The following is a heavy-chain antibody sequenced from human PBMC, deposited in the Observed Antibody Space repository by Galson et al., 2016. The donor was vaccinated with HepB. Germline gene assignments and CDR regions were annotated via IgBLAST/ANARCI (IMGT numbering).Heavy chain of an antibody. V-gene: IGHV2-5*01. CDR2: IYWNDYK. J-gene: IGHJ4*02. D-gene: IGHD3-10*01. CDR1: GFSLSTAGVG. CDR3: AHRDFGSGSLDY. Sequence: PALVKPTQTLTLTCTFSGFSLSTAGVGVGWIRQPPGKALEWLALIYWNDYKPYSPSLKSRLTLTKDTSKNQVVLTMTNMDPVDTATYFCAHRDFGSGSLDYWGPGTLVTVSS.